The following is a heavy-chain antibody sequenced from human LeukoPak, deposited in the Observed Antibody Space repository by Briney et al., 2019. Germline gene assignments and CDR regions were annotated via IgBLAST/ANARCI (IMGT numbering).Heavy chain of an antibody. J-gene: IGHJ5*02. Sequence: GRSLRLSCAASGITFRSYGMHWVRQAPGKGLEWVAFIWYDGSNKYYADSVKGRFTISRDNSRNTLFLQMNSLRAEDTAVYYCAKDQRDIVVVVAATTVAGWFDPWGQGTLVTVSS. V-gene: IGHV3-33*06. D-gene: IGHD2-15*01. CDR1: GITFRSYG. CDR3: AKDQRDIVVVVAATTVAGWFDP. CDR2: IWYDGSNK.